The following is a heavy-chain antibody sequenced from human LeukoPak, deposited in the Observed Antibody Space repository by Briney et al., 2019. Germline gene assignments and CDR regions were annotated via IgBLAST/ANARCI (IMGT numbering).Heavy chain of an antibody. J-gene: IGHJ4*02. CDR2: ISDDGRNK. D-gene: IGHD4-17*01. V-gene: IGHV3-30*18. Sequence: GGSLRLSCAASGFSFISYGMHWVRQAPGKGLEWVGVISDDGRNKKYADSVKGRFTISRDNTKDTLYLQMNSLRDEDTAVYYCAKRPSDYGDYVTYFDYWGQGTLVTVSS. CDR3: AKRPSDYGDYVTYFDY. CDR1: GFSFISYG.